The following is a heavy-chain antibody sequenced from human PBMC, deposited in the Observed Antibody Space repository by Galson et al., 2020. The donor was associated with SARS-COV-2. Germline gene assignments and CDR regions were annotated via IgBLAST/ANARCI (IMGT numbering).Heavy chain of an antibody. D-gene: IGHD5-12*01. CDR2: IYPVDSDT. V-gene: IGHV5-51*01. CDR3: ATLTGGYDPYYFDY. CDR1: GYSFTSYW. J-gene: IGHJ4*02. Sequence: HGESLKISCKGSGYSFTSYWIAWVRQMPGKGLGWMGTIYPVDSDTRYSPPFQGQVTISADKSISTAYLQWSSLKASDTAMYYCATLTGGYDPYYFDYWGQGTLVTVSS.